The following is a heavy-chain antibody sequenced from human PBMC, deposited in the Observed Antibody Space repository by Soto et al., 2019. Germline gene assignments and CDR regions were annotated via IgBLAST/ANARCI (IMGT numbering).Heavy chain of an antibody. Sequence: QVQLVQSGAEVKKPGSSVKVSCRASGGTFNNYVINCVRQAPGQGLEWMAGIIPIFGTPNYAQKFQGRATITPSTSTSTAYMKLNSLRSEDTAVYYCAVRCGGTNCLAPFAHWGQGTMVTASS. CDR2: IIPIFGTP. CDR1: GGTFNNYV. V-gene: IGHV1-69*06. D-gene: IGHD2-2*01. CDR3: AVRCGGTNCLAPFAH. J-gene: IGHJ4*02.